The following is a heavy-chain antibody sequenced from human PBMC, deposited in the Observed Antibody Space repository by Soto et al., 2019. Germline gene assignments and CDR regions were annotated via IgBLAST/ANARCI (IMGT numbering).Heavy chain of an antibody. J-gene: IGHJ6*02. CDR2: ISYDGSNK. CDR3: ARAAAGIGMDV. D-gene: IGHD6-13*01. Sequence: QVQLVESGGGVVQPGRSLRLSCAASGFTFSSYAMHWVRQAPGKGLEWVAVISYDGSNKYYADSVKGRFTISRDNSKNTLYLQMNSLRAEDTAVHYCARAAAGIGMDVWGQGTTVTVSS. CDR1: GFTFSSYA. V-gene: IGHV3-30-3*01.